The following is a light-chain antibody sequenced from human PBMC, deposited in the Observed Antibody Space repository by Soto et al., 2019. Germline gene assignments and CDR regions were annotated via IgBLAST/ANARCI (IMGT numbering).Light chain of an antibody. Sequence: IVMTQSPATLSVSPGERVTLSCRASQGIASNLAWYQQKPGQAPRLLIYGASTRATGIPASFSGSESGTEFTLTISSLQSEDLAVYYCQQYNNWPLTFGGGTKVEIK. CDR3: QQYNNWPLT. V-gene: IGKV3-15*01. CDR1: QGIASN. J-gene: IGKJ4*01. CDR2: GAS.